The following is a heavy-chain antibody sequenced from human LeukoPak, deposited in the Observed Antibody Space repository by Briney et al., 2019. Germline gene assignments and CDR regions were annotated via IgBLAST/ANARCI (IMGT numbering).Heavy chain of an antibody. CDR2: ISGSTGTT. Sequence: PGGSLRLSCAASGFTFRNYAMSWVRQAPGKGLEWVSVISGSTGTTYYADSVKGRFTISRDNSKNTLFLQMNGLRAEDTAVFYCAKGSYSSGWSWGQGTLVTVSS. J-gene: IGHJ1*01. V-gene: IGHV3-23*01. D-gene: IGHD6-19*01. CDR1: GFTFRNYA. CDR3: AKGSYSSGWS.